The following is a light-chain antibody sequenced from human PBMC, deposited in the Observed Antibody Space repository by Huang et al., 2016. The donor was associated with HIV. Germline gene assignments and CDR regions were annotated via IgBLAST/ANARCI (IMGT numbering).Light chain of an antibody. CDR2: ATS. V-gene: IGKV1-NL1*01. Sequence: DIQMTQSQSSLSASVGDRVTITCRASQGIGNSLAWYQQKPAKPPRLLIYATSRLESGIPSRFSGSGSGTHYTLTITTLQPEDIASYYCQQYQSIPWTFGQGTKVEIK. J-gene: IGKJ1*01. CDR3: QQYQSIPWT. CDR1: QGIGNS.